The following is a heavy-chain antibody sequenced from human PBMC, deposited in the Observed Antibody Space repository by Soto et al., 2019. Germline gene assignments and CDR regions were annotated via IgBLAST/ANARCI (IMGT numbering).Heavy chain of an antibody. CDR2: IYWDDDK. CDR1: GFSLSTSGVG. Sequence: QITLKESGPTLVKPTQTLTLTCTFSGFSLSTSGVGVGWIRQPPGKALEWLALIYWDDDKRYSPSLESSLTITKDTSKNQVVLTMTNMDPVDTATYYCAHTLYTCRYYYFYMDVWGKGTTVTVSS. V-gene: IGHV2-5*02. J-gene: IGHJ6*03. CDR3: AHTLYTCRYYYFYMDV.